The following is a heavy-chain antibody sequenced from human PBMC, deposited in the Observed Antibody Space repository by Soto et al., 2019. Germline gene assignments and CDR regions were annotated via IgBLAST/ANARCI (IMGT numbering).Heavy chain of an antibody. CDR3: ARVGGDDFGDSGGFDY. D-gene: IGHD4-17*01. CDR1: GGSIRDYF. J-gene: IGHJ4*02. CDR2: IHYSGRT. Sequence: PSETLSLTCTVAGGSIRDYFWTWIRQPPGKGLEWIGYIHYSGRTNYNPSLKSRVSISVDKSKNHFSLQLRSVTAADTAMYYCARVGGDDFGDSGGFDYWGQGTLVTVSS. V-gene: IGHV4-59*01.